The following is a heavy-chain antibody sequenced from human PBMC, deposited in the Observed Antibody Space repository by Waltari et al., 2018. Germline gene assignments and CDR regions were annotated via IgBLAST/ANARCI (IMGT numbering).Heavy chain of an antibody. CDR3: ARNSGNYSFFY. Sequence: QVQLQESGPGLVNPSETLSLTCAVSGYSISSGYFWGWIRQPPGKGLEWIGSIYHSGRTYYNPSLNSRVTISVDTSKNQFSLKLSSVTAADTAVYYCARNSGNYSFFYWGQGTLVTVSS. D-gene: IGHD1-26*01. J-gene: IGHJ4*02. CDR1: GYSISSGYF. V-gene: IGHV4-38-2*01. CDR2: IYHSGRT.